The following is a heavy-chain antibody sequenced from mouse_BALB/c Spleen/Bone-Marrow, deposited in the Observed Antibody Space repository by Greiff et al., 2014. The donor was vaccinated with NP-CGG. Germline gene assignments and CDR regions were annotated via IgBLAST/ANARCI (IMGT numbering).Heavy chain of an antibody. CDR2: IWADGST. CDR1: GFSLTSYG. V-gene: IGHV2-9*02. Sequence: VQRVESGPGLVAPSQSLSITCTVSGFSLTSYGVHWVRQPPGKGLEWLGVIWADGSTNYNSALMSRLSISKGNSKSQVFLKMNSLQTDDTAMYYCSRITTATGAMDYWGQGTSVTVSS. J-gene: IGHJ4*01. CDR3: SRITTATGAMDY. D-gene: IGHD1-2*01.